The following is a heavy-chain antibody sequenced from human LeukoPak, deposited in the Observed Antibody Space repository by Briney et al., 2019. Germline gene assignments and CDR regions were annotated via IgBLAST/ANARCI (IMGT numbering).Heavy chain of an antibody. D-gene: IGHD6-13*01. CDR1: GYTFSARW. CDR2: ISYDGSNK. V-gene: IGHV3-30*03. Sequence: GGSLRLSCAASGYTFSARWMSWVRRAPGKGLEWVAVISYDGSNKYYADSVKGRFTISRDNSKNTLYLQMNSLRAEDTAVYYCARGRSDYYIAAAVDYWGQGTLVTVSS. J-gene: IGHJ4*02. CDR3: ARGRSDYYIAAAVDY.